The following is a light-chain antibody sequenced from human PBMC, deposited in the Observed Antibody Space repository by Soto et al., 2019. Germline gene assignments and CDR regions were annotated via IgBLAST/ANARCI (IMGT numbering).Light chain of an antibody. V-gene: IGKV1-5*03. CDR3: QEYNGNSGLT. J-gene: IGKJ4*01. CDR1: QTIRSW. Sequence: DIQMTQSPSTLSASVGDRVTITCRASQTIRSWLAWYQQKPGKAPELLIYSASGLESGVPSRFCGRGSGTEFSLTISSLQPDDFATYYCQEYNGNSGLTFGGGTKVEIK. CDR2: SAS.